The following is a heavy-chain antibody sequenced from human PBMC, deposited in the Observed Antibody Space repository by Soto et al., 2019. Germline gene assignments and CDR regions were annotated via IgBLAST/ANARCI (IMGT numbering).Heavy chain of an antibody. CDR1: GGSISSYY. V-gene: IGHV4-59*08. Sequence: SETLSLTCTVSGGSISSYYWSWIRQPPGKGLEWIGYIYYSGSTNYNPSLKSRVTISVDTSKNQFSLKLSSVTAADTAVYYCARFHYDPVSYYYFDYWGQGTLVTVSS. CDR3: ARFHYDPVSYYYFDY. CDR2: IYYSGST. J-gene: IGHJ4*02. D-gene: IGHD4-17*01.